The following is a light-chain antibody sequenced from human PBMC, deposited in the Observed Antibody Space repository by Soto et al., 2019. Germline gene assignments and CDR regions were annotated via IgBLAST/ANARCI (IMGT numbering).Light chain of an antibody. Sequence: EIVLTQSPATLSLSPGERATLSCRASQSVSSYLAWYQQKPGQAPRLLIYDASNRATGIPARFSGSGSGTDFTLTISGLQSEDSAVYYCHRYNNWPHTFGQGTKLDIK. CDR3: HRYNNWPHT. CDR2: DAS. V-gene: IGKV3-11*01. CDR1: QSVSSY. J-gene: IGKJ2*01.